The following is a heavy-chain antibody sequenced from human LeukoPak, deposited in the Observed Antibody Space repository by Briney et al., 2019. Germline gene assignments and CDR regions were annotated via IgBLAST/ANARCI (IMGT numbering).Heavy chain of an antibody. D-gene: IGHD3-22*01. V-gene: IGHV4-34*01. CDR3: ARDSSGYNPVYYFDY. J-gene: IGHJ4*02. Sequence: SETLSLTCAVYGGSFSGYYWSWIRLPPGKGLEWIGEINHSGSTNYNPSLKSRVTISVDTSKNQFSLKLSSVTAADTAAYYCARDSSGYNPVYYFDYWGQGTLVTVSS. CDR2: INHSGST. CDR1: GGSFSGYY.